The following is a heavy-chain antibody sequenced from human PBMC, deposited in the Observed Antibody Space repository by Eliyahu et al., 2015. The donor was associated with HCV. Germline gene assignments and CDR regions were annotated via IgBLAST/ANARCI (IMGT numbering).Heavy chain of an antibody. Sequence: IHWVRQAPGKGLEWVAVISYDGTTKYYADSVKGRFTFSRDNSKNTLYLQMNILRPEDTAVYYCAKDRSIVGTTTSIDYWGQGTLVTVSS. CDR2: ISYDGTTK. J-gene: IGHJ4*02. V-gene: IGHV3-30*18. CDR3: AKDRSIVGTTTSIDY. D-gene: IGHD1-26*01.